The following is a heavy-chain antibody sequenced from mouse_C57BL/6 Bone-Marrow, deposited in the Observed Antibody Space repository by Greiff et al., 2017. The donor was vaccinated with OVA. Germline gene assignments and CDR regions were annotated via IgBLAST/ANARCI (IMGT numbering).Heavy chain of an antibody. V-gene: IGHV10-1*01. CDR3: VSDYYGSSYRFAY. J-gene: IGHJ3*01. CDR1: GFSFNTYA. Sequence: EVNVVESGGGLVQPKGSLKLSCAASGFSFNTYAMNWVRQAPGKGLEWVARIRSKSNNYATYYADSVKDRFTISRDDSESMLYLQMNNLKTEDTAMYYCVSDYYGSSYRFAYWGQGTLVTVSA. D-gene: IGHD1-1*01. CDR2: IRSKSNNYAT.